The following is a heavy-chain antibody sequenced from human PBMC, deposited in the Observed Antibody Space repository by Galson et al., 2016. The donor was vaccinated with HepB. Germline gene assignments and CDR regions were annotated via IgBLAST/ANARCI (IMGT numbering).Heavy chain of an antibody. D-gene: IGHD6-19*01. CDR2: IHPTGDP. CDR3: ARGKRPRQWLITKWFDP. J-gene: IGHJ5*02. Sequence: QPPGKGLEWIGEIHPTGDPNHISSPKSRVTMSVDTSKNQFSLKLNSVTAADTAVYYCARGKRPRQWLITKWFDPWGQGTPVTVSA. V-gene: IGHV4-34*01.